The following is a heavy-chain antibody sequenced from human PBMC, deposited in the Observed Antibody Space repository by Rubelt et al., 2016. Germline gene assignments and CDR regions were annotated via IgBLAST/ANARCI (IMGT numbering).Heavy chain of an antibody. Sequence: QVQLQQWGAGLLKPSETLSLTCAVYGGSFSGYYWSWIRQPPGKGLEWIGEINHSGSTNYNPSLKSRVTISVDTSKNQYSRRVSSVAAADTAVDYCARGRLGYDMDVWGQGTTVTVSS. CDR1: GGSFSGYY. CDR3: ARGRLGYDMDV. V-gene: IGHV4-34*01. CDR2: INHSGST. D-gene: IGHD3-16*01. J-gene: IGHJ6*02.